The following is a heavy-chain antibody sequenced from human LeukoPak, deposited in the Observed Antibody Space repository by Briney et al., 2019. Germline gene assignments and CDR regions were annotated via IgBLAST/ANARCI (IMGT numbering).Heavy chain of an antibody. D-gene: IGHD2-2*01. Sequence: PGGSLRLSCAASGFTFSSYSMNWVRQAPGKGLEWVSSISSSSSYIYYADSVKGRFTISRDNAKNSLYLQMNSLRAEDTAVYYCARTDIVVVPAAMQGYYYGMDVWGQRTTVTVSS. CDR1: GFTFSSYS. CDR3: ARTDIVVVPAAMQGYYYGMDV. V-gene: IGHV3-21*01. J-gene: IGHJ6*02. CDR2: ISSSSSYI.